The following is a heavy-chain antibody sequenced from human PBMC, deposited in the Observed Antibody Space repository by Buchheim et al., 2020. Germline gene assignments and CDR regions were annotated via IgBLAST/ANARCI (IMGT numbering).Heavy chain of an antibody. CDR3: ARETDYYTSPYYYYGMDV. J-gene: IGHJ6*02. D-gene: IGHD2-21*02. V-gene: IGHV3-30-3*01. Sequence: QVQLVESGGGVVQPGRSLRLSCAASGFTFSSYAMHWVRQAPGKGLEWVAVISYDGSNKYYADSVKGRFTISRENSKNTLYLQMNSLRAEDTAVYYCARETDYYTSPYYYYGMDVWGQGTT. CDR1: GFTFSSYA. CDR2: ISYDGSNK.